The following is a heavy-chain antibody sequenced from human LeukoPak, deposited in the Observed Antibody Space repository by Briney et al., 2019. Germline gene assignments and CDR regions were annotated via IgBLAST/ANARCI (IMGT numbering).Heavy chain of an antibody. J-gene: IGHJ4*02. CDR2: IYYSGST. D-gene: IGHD3-22*01. Sequence: SETLSLTCSVSGGSISSYYWSWIRQPPGKGLEWIGYIYYSGSTNYNPSLKSRVTISVDTSKNQFSLRLSSVTAADTAVYYCARVTGYIVEDYFDYWGQGTLDTVSS. V-gene: IGHV4-59*01. CDR3: ARVTGYIVEDYFDY. CDR1: GGSISSYY.